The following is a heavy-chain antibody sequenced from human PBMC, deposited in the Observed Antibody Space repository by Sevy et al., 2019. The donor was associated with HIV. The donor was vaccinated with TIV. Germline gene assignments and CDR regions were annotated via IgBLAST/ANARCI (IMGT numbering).Heavy chain of an antibody. CDR3: AKDRKVLLVVYAIPFDAFDI. J-gene: IGHJ3*02. Sequence: GGSLRLSCAASGFTFSNHAMHWVRQAPGKGLEWVAFIRYDGSNEYYADSVKGRFTISRDNSKNTLYLQMNSLRPEDTAVYYCAKDRKVLLVVYAIPFDAFDIWGQGTMVTLSS. D-gene: IGHD2-8*02. CDR1: GFTFSNHA. CDR2: IRYDGSNE. V-gene: IGHV3-30*02.